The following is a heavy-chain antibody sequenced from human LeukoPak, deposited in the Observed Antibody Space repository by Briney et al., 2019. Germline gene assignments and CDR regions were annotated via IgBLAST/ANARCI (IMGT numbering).Heavy chain of an antibody. V-gene: IGHV3-74*01. CDR2: INSDGSST. D-gene: IGHD6-13*01. CDR1: GFTFSSYW. J-gene: IGHJ6*02. Sequence: GGSLRLSCAASGFTFSSYWMHWVRHAPGKGLVWVSRINSDGSSTSYADSVKGRFTISRDNAKNTLYLQMNSLRAEDTAVYYCARSGSSSGYDYYYYGMDVWGQGTTVTVSS. CDR3: ARSGSSSGYDYYYYGMDV.